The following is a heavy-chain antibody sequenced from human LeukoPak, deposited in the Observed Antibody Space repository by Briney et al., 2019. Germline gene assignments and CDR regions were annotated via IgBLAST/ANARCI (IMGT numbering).Heavy chain of an antibody. V-gene: IGHV4-4*09. CDR1: GDSISSYY. CDR2: IYTSGGT. J-gene: IGHJ4*02. CDR3: ARLTRLSTSPDRYYLDY. Sequence: PSETLSLTCTVSGDSISSYYWSWIRQPPGKGLEWIGYIYTSGGTNYIPSLKGRVTISIDTSKNQFSLKLSSVAAADSAVYYCARLTRLSTSPDRYYLDYWGQGTLVTVSS. D-gene: IGHD6-6*01.